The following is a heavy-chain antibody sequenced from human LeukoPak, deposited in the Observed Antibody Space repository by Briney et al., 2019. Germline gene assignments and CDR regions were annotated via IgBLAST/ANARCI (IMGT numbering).Heavy chain of an antibody. CDR2: ISWNSGSI. CDR3: AKDYCSSTSCYGMDV. D-gene: IGHD2-2*01. CDR1: GFTFDDYA. Sequence: PGRSLRLSCAASGFTFDDYAMHWVRQAPGKGLEWVSGISWNSGSIGYADSVKGRFTISRDNAKNSLYLQMNSLRAEDTALYYCAKDYCSSTSCYGMDVWGQGTTVTVSS. V-gene: IGHV3-9*01. J-gene: IGHJ6*02.